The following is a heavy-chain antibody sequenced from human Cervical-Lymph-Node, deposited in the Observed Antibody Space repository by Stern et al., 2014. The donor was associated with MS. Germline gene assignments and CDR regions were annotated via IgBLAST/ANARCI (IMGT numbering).Heavy chain of an antibody. D-gene: IGHD2-2*02. J-gene: IGHJ4*02. Sequence: QVQLVQSGSELRKPGASVKVSCRASGYTFSDYTLNWVRQAPGQGLEWMGWIDTNTGKPTYAQGFTGRFVFSVDTSVNTAYLQISSLEAEDTAIYYCAREDYIVLPGAIQRTFHHWGQGTLVTVSS. CDR2: IDTNTGKP. V-gene: IGHV7-4-1*02. CDR1: GYTFSDYT. CDR3: AREDYIVLPGAIQRTFHH.